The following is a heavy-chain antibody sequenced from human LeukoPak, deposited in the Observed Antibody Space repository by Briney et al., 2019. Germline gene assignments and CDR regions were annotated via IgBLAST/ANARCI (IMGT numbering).Heavy chain of an antibody. CDR1: GFTFTNYA. V-gene: IGHV3-23*01. CDR3: AKVELTSAASGAFDS. J-gene: IGHJ4*02. D-gene: IGHD2-2*01. CDR2: ISGSGGST. Sequence: PGGSLRLSCAASGFTFTNYAMSWVRQAPGKGLEWVSGISGSGGSTYYADSVKGRFTISRDSSKNTLYLQMNSLRAEDTAVYYCAKVELTSAASGAFDSWGQGTLVTVSS.